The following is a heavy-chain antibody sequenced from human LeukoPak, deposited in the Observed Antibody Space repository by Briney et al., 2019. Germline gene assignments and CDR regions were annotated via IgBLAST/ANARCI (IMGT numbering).Heavy chain of an antibody. CDR2: ISYDGSNK. CDR3: ARSLTGDLGTDAFDI. D-gene: IGHD7-27*01. Sequence: GGSLRLSCAASGFTFSSYAMHWVRQAPGKGLEWVAVISYDGSNKYYADSVKGRFTISRDNSKNTLYLQMNSLRAEDTAVYYCARSLTGDLGTDAFDIWGQGTMVTVSS. V-gene: IGHV3-30-3*01. CDR1: GFTFSSYA. J-gene: IGHJ3*02.